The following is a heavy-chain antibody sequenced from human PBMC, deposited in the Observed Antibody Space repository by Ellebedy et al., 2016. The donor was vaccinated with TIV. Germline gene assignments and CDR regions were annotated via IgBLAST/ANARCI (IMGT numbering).Heavy chain of an antibody. D-gene: IGHD5-18*01. Sequence: AASVKVSCKASGGTFSSYAISWVRQAPGQGLEWMGWINPNSGGTNYAQKFQGWVTMTRDTSISTAYMELSRLRSDDTAVYYCARGRDTAMVPVDAFDIWGQGTMVTVSS. CDR3: ARGRDTAMVPVDAFDI. CDR2: INPNSGGT. CDR1: GGTFSSYA. J-gene: IGHJ3*02. V-gene: IGHV1-2*04.